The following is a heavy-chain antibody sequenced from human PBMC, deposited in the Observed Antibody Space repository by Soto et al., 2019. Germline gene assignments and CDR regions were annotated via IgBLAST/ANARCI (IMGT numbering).Heavy chain of an antibody. CDR2: INHSGST. Sequence: QVQLQQWGAGLLKPSETLSLTCAVYGGSFSGYYWSWIRQPPGKGLEWIGEINHSGSTNYNPSLKSRVTISVDTSKNQFSLKLSSVTAADTAVYYCARGVWWARYGMAVWGQGTTVTVS. CDR3: ARGVWWARYGMAV. D-gene: IGHD2-21*01. CDR1: GGSFSGYY. J-gene: IGHJ6*02. V-gene: IGHV4-34*01.